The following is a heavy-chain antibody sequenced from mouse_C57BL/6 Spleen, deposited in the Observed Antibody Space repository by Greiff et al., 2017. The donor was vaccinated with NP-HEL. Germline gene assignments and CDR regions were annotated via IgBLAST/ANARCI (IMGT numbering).Heavy chain of an antibody. Sequence: QVQLQQPGAELVKPGASVKMSCKASGYTFTSYWITWVKQRPGQGLEWIGDIYPGSGSTNYNEKFKSKATLTVDTSSSTAYMQLSSLTSEDSAVYYCARTYDGSSGGFAYWGQGTLVTVAA. J-gene: IGHJ3*01. V-gene: IGHV1-55*01. CDR1: GYTFTSYW. D-gene: IGHD1-1*01. CDR3: ARTYDGSSGGFAY. CDR2: IYPGSGST.